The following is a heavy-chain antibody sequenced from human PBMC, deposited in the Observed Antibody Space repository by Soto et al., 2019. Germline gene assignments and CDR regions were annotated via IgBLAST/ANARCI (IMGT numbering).Heavy chain of an antibody. J-gene: IGHJ3*02. D-gene: IGHD6-19*01. CDR2: IIPILGIA. CDR3: ARSSSGWYYDDAFDI. Sequence: SVKVSCKASGGTFSSYTISWVRQAPGQGLEWMGRIIPILGIANYAQKFQGRVTITADKSTSTAYMELSSLRSEDTAVYYCARSSSGWYYDDAFDIWGQGTMVTVSS. V-gene: IGHV1-69*02. CDR1: GGTFSSYT.